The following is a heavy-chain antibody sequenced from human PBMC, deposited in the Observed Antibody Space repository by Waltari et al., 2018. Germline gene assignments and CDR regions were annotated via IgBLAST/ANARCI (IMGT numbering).Heavy chain of an antibody. CDR1: GFTFGDYA. Sequence: EVQLVESGGGLVQPGRSLRLSCTASGFTFGDYAMSWVRQAPGKGLEWVGFIRSKAEGGTTEYAASVKGRFTISRDDSKSIAYLQMNSLKTEDTAVYYCTRGSANDFWSGYLDYWGQGTLVTVSS. D-gene: IGHD3-3*01. J-gene: IGHJ4*02. V-gene: IGHV3-49*04. CDR2: IRSKAEGGTT. CDR3: TRGSANDFWSGYLDY.